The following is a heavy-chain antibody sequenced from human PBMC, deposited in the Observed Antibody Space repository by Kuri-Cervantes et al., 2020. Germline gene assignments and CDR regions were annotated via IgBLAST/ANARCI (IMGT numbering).Heavy chain of an antibody. J-gene: IGHJ4*02. CDR1: GGSISSGGYS. D-gene: IGHD4-17*01. CDR2: IYHSGST. Sequence: LRLSCAVSGGSISSGGYSWSWIRQPPGKGLEWIGYIYHSGSTYYNPSLKSRVTISVDRSKNQFSLKLSSVTAADTAVYYCARGFKGYGDYEEYFDYWGQGTLVTVSS. V-gene: IGHV4-30-2*01. CDR3: ARGFKGYGDYEEYFDY.